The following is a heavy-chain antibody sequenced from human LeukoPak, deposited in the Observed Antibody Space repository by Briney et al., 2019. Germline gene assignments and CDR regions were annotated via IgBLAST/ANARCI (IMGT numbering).Heavy chain of an antibody. CDR3: ARAPSSAAGTDFLFDY. CDR1: GGSISGYF. V-gene: IGHV4-59*08. Sequence: PSETLSLTCTVSGGSISGYFWSWIRQPPGKGLEWIGYVYYSGSTSYNPSLKSRVAISVDTSKNQFSLKLSSVTAADTAVYYCARAPSSAAGTDFLFDYWGQGTLVTVSS. CDR2: VYYSGST. D-gene: IGHD6-13*01. J-gene: IGHJ4*02.